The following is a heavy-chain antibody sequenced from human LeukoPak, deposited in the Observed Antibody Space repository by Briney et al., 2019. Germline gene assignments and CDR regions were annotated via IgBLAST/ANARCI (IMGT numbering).Heavy chain of an antibody. CDR1: GFTFSSYG. Sequence: SGGSLRLSCAASGFTFSSYGMHWVRQAPGKGLEWVAVISYDGSNKYYADSVKGRFTISRDNSKNTLYLQMNSLRAEDMAVYYCAKDLPYLLYYFDYWGQGTLVTVSS. J-gene: IGHJ4*02. CDR3: AKDLPYLLYYFDY. V-gene: IGHV3-30*18. D-gene: IGHD3-10*01. CDR2: ISYDGSNK.